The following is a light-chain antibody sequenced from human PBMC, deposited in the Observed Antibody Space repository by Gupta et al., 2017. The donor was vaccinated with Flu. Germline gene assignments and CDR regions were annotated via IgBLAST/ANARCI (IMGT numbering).Light chain of an antibody. Sequence: SQSRPGVLSSPNKKYLVGYYQKPGQPPPLLLYYAATTRASGVASLSGSRWGRAYFRLTISSLQDDVAVDYCQQQYHSLPWTFGQGTRVEIK. CDR1: PGVLSSPNKKY. CDR3: QQQYHSLPWT. V-gene: IGKV4-1*01. CDR2: AAT. J-gene: IGKJ1*01.